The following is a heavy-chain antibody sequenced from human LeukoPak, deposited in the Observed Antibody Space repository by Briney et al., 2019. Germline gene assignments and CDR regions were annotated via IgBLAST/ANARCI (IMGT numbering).Heavy chain of an antibody. CDR3: ASQNYARFDP. V-gene: IGHV3-7*01. D-gene: IGHD3-16*01. CDR1: GFTFSSNW. CDR2: IQPDGSEQ. J-gene: IGHJ5*02. Sequence: GGSLRLSCVASGFTFSSNWMGWVRQAPGKGLEWVGNIQPDGSEQYPVDSVRGRFTISRDNARNSLFLQMNSLRVEDTAVYYCASQNYARFDPWGQGTLVTVSS.